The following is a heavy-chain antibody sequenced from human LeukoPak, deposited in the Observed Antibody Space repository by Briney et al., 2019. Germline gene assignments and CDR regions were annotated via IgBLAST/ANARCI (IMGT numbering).Heavy chain of an antibody. CDR2: ISSNGGST. D-gene: IGHD5-18*01. J-gene: IGHJ4*02. CDR3: MTDGYQGTAFVI. V-gene: IGHV3-64*01. Sequence: GGSLRLSCAASGVTFSSYAMHWVRQAPGKGLEYVSAISSNGGSTYYANSVKGRFTISRDNSRNTLYFPMGSLRAEDTAVYYCMTDGYQGTAFVICGQGTLVTVSS. CDR1: GVTFSSYA.